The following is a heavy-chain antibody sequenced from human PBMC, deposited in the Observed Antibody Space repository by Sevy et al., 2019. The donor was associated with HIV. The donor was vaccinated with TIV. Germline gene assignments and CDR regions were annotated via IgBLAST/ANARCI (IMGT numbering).Heavy chain of an antibody. V-gene: IGHV3-33*01. CDR1: GFTFSTYG. CDR2: IWFDGSNK. Sequence: GGSLRLSCAASGFTFSTYGFHWVRQAPGKGLEWVAVIWFDGSNKYYADSVKGRFTISRDNSKNTLYLQMNNLRAEDTAVYYCARDRTRPYYFDYWGHGTLVTVSS. CDR3: ARDRTRPYYFDY. D-gene: IGHD6-6*01. J-gene: IGHJ4*01.